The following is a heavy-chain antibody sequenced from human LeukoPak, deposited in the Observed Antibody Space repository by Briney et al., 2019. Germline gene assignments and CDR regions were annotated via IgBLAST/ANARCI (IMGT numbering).Heavy chain of an antibody. CDR2: IYYSGST. D-gene: IGHD5-18*01. CDR3: ARDRGYSYGQGYYYYGMDV. CDR1: GGSISSYY. V-gene: IGHV4-59*01. Sequence: SETLSLTCTVSGGSISSYYWSWIRQPPGKGLEWIGYIYYSGSTNYNPSLKSRVTISVDTSKNQFSLKLSSVTAADTAVYYCARDRGYSYGQGYYYYGMDVWGQGTTVTVSS. J-gene: IGHJ6*02.